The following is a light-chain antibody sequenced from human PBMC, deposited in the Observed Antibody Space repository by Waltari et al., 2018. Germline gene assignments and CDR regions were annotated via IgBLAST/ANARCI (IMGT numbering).Light chain of an antibody. V-gene: IGKV3-20*01. CDR2: DAS. CDR3: QQYGTSPYT. Sequence: EIVLTQSPGTLSLSPGERATLSCRASQSVHKNYLAWYQQRPGQAPRLLIHDASIRATCIPDRFRGSGSETDFTLTITRLEPGDFAMYYCQQYGTSPYTFGQGTNLEI. J-gene: IGKJ2*01. CDR1: QSVHKNY.